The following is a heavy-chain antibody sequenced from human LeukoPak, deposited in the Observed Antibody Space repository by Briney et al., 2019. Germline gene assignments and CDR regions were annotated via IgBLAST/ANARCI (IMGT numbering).Heavy chain of an antibody. D-gene: IGHD6-19*01. CDR1: GYTFTGYY. V-gene: IGHV1-2*06. Sequence: ASVKVSCKASGYTFTGYYMHWVLHPPGQGLEWMGRINPNSGRTNYAQKFQGRVTMTRDTSISTAYMELSRLRSDDTAVYYCARVEAVAVLYYFDYWGQGTLVTVSS. J-gene: IGHJ4*02. CDR2: INPNSGRT. CDR3: ARVEAVAVLYYFDY.